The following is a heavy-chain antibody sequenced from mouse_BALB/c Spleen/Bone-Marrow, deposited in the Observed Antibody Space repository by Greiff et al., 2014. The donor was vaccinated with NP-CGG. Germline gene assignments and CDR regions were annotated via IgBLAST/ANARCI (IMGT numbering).Heavy chain of an antibody. J-gene: IGHJ1*01. CDR3: ARSLRWYFDV. Sequence: QVQLQQPGAELARPGASVKMSCKASGYTFTSYTMHWVKQRPGQGLEWIGYINLSSGYTNYNQKFKDKATLTADKSSSTAYMQLSSLTSEDSAVYYCARSLRWYFDVWGAGTTVTVSA. CDR1: GYTFTSYT. CDR2: INLSSGYT. V-gene: IGHV1-4*01. D-gene: IGHD1-1*01.